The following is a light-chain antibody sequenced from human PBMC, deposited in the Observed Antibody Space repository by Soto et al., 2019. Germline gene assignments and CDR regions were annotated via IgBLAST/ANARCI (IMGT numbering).Light chain of an antibody. Sequence: DIQMAQSPSSLSASIGYIVTITCRASQSIGRWLAWYQQKPGKAPNLLIYDASSLQSGVPSRFSGSGSGTEFTLTISSLQPDDFATYSCQQYNSYSWTFGQGTKVDIK. CDR3: QQYNSYSWT. V-gene: IGKV1-5*01. CDR2: DAS. CDR1: QSIGRW. J-gene: IGKJ1*01.